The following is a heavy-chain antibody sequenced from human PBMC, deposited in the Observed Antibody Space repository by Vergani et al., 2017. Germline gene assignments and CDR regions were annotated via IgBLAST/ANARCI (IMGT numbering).Heavy chain of an antibody. J-gene: IGHJ3*02. D-gene: IGHD3-22*01. CDR3: AREGVGYYDSSGYYGGAFDI. CDR1: GFTFSSYA. V-gene: IGHV3-30-3*01. Sequence: QVQLVESGGGVVQPGRSLRLSCAASGFTFSSYAMHWVRQAPGTGLEWVAVISYDGSNKYYADSVKGRFTISRDNSKNTLYLQMNSLRAEDTAVYYCAREGVGYYDSSGYYGGAFDIWGQGTMVTVSS. CDR2: ISYDGSNK.